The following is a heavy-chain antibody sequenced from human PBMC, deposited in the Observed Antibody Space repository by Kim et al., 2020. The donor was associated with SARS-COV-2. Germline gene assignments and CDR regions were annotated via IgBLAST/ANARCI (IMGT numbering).Heavy chain of an antibody. CDR2: IYYSGST. V-gene: IGHV4-61*01. CDR3: VRGGAVGVWFDY. J-gene: IGHJ4*02. Sequence: SETLSLTCTVSGGSVSSGSYYWSWIRQPPGKGLEWIGYIYYSGSTNYNPSLKSRVTISVDTSKNQFSLKLSSVTAADTAVYYCVRGGAVGVWFDYWGQGTLVTVSS. CDR1: GGSVSSGSYY. D-gene: IGHD6-19*01.